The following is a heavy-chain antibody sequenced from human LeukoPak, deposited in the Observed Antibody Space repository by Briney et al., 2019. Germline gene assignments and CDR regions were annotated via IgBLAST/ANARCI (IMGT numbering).Heavy chain of an antibody. CDR2: VNHSGYT. CDR3: ARQLYGSDY. V-gene: IGHV4-34*01. D-gene: IGHD4-17*01. CDR1: GVSFSTYY. J-gene: IGHJ4*02. Sequence: SETLSLTCDVYGVSFSTYYWSWIRQSPEKGLEWIGEVNHSGYTNYNPSLKGRVTISVDTSKNQFSLKLSSVTAADTAVYYCARQLYGSDYWGQGTLATVSS.